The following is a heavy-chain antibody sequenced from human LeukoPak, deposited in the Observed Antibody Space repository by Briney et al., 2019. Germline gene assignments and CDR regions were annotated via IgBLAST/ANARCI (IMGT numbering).Heavy chain of an antibody. V-gene: IGHV3-64*01. CDR3: ARGYCSSTSCTNDY. D-gene: IGHD2-2*01. Sequence: GGSLRLSCVASGFSLSTYDMYWVRQAPGKGLEYVSGISSNGGTTYYANSVKGRFTISRDNSKNTLYLQMGSLRAEDMAVYYCARGYCSSTSCTNDYWGQGTLVTVSS. J-gene: IGHJ4*02. CDR2: ISSNGGTT. CDR1: GFSLSTYD.